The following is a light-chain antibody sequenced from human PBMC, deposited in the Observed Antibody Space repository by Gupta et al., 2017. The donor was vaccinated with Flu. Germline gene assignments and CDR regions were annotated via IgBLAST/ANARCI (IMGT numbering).Light chain of an antibody. CDR1: QSVLYSSNNKNY. V-gene: IGKV4-1*01. CDR2: WAS. CDR3: QQYHNIPRT. J-gene: IGKJ1*01. Sequence: DIVMTQSPDSLAVSLGERATINCKSSQSVLYSSNNKNYLAWYQQKPGQPPKLLIYWASTRESGVPDRFSGSGSGTDFTLTISSLQAEDVAVYYCQQYHNIPRTFGQGTKVEIK.